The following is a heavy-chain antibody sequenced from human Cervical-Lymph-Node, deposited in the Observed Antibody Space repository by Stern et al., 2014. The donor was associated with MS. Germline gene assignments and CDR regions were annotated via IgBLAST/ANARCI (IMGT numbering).Heavy chain of an antibody. V-gene: IGHV1-58*01. CDR1: GFTFTSSA. CDR2: IVVGSGDT. J-gene: IGHJ4*02. Sequence: QMQLVQYGPEVKKPGTSVKVSCKPSGFTFTSSAVQWVRQARGQRLEWVGWIVVGSGDTHYAQKFQERVTITRDMSTSTAYMELSSLRSEDTAVYYCAADLNMITLGGVIASDYWGQGTLVTVSS. D-gene: IGHD3-16*02. CDR3: AADLNMITLGGVIASDY.